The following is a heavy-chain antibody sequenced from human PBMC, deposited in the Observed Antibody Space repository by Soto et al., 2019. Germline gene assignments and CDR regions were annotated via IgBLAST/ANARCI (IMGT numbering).Heavy chain of an antibody. V-gene: IGHV3-48*02. CDR2: ISSSSTTI. Sequence: GVSLRLSCATSGFTFGTYSMNWVRQAPGKGLEWVSYISSSSTTIYYADSVKGRFTISRDNAKNSLYLQMNSLRDEDTAVYYCARGRLWSFDYWGQGTLVTVS. D-gene: IGHD3-10*01. CDR3: ARGRLWSFDY. CDR1: GFTFGTYS. J-gene: IGHJ4*02.